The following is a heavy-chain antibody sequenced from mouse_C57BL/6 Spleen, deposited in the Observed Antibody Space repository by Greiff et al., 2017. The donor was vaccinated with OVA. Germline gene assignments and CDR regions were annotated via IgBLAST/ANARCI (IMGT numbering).Heavy chain of an antibody. V-gene: IGHV1-82*01. J-gene: IGHJ2*01. CDR1: GYAFSSSW. CDR3: ERVTKLTGTDY. Sequence: QVQLQQSGPELVKPGASVKISCKASGYAFSSSWMNWVKQRPGKGLEWIGRIYPGDGDTNYNGKFKGKATLTADKSSSTAYMQLSSLTSEDSAVYFCERVTKLTGTDYWGQGTTLTVAS. CDR2: IYPGDGDT. D-gene: IGHD4-1*01.